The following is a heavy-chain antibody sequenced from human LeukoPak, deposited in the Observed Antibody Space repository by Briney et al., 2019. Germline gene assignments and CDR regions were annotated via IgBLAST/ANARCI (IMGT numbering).Heavy chain of an antibody. CDR3: ARDFVEFDY. Sequence: GGSLRLSCAASGFTFSSYAMSWLRQAPGKGLVWVSRINSDGNTTSYADSVKGRFTVSRDNAKNTLYLQMNSLRAEDTAVYYCARDFVEFDYWGQGTLVTVSS. CDR2: INSDGNTT. D-gene: IGHD6-6*01. CDR1: GFTFSSYA. J-gene: IGHJ4*02. V-gene: IGHV3-74*01.